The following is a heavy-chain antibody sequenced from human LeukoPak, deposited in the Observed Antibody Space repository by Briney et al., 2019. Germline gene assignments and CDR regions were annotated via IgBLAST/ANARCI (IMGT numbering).Heavy chain of an antibody. CDR2: IFSGGTT. CDR1: GFTVSSNY. D-gene: IGHD5-18*01. Sequence: AGGSLRLSCAASGFTVSSNYMSWVRQAPGKGLEWVSVIFSGGTTYYADSVKGRFTISRHSSENTLYLQMNSLRGEDTAVYYCARGVLGYSYGFDYWGQGTLVTVSS. V-gene: IGHV3-53*04. CDR3: ARGVLGYSYGFDY. J-gene: IGHJ4*02.